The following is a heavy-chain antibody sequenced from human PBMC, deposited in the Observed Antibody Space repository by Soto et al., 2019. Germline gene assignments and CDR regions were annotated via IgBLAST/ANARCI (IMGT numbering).Heavy chain of an antibody. CDR3: ARLVTELGQFYFDY. CDR1: GGSISTFY. J-gene: IGHJ4*02. CDR2: IYYSGST. D-gene: IGHD7-27*01. Sequence: SETLSLTCSVSGGSISTFYWSWIRQPAGKGLEWIGSIYYSGSTYYNPSLKSRVTISVDTSKNQFSLKLSSVTAADTAVYYCARLVTELGQFYFDYWGKGTLVNVSS. V-gene: IGHV4-59*05.